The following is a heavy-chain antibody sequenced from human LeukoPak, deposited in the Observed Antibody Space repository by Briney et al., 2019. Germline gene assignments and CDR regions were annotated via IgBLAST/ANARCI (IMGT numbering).Heavy chain of an antibody. CDR3: AKNWGSFSWFFDL. CDR2: IIPIFGTA. J-gene: IGHJ2*01. V-gene: IGHV1-69*01. Sequence: SVKVSCKASGGTFSSYAISWVRQAPGQGLEWMGGIIPIFGTANYAQKFQGRVTITADESTSTAYMELSSLRSEDTAVYHCAKNWGSFSWFFDLWGRGTLATVSS. CDR1: GGTFSSYA. D-gene: IGHD7-27*01.